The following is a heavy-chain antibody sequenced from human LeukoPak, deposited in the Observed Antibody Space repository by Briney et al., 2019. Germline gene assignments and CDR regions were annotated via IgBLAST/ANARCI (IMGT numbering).Heavy chain of an antibody. CDR2: MNPNSGNT. Sequence: ASVKVSCKASGYTFTSYDINWVRQATGQGLERMGWMNPNSGNTGYAQKFQGRVTMTRNTSISTAYMELSSLRSEDTAVYYCARMGRGSSWYLMGYYYYGMDVWGQGTTVTVSS. CDR1: GYTFTSYD. J-gene: IGHJ6*02. D-gene: IGHD6-13*01. V-gene: IGHV1-8*01. CDR3: ARMGRGSSWYLMGYYYYGMDV.